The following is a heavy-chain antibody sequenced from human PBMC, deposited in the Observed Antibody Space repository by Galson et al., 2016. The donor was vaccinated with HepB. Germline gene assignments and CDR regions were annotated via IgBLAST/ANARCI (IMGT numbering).Heavy chain of an antibody. CDR1: GYSFRTSW. Sequence: SGAEVKKPGESLKISCKAPGYSFRTSWIAWVRQMPGKGLEWMGIIYPHDSDTRYSPSFQGQVTISADKSISTAFLQWSSLKASDTAIYYCAREAGDFDYWGQGTLVTVSS. CDR2: IYPHDSDT. CDR3: AREAGDFDY. J-gene: IGHJ4*02. D-gene: IGHD3-16*01. V-gene: IGHV5-51*03.